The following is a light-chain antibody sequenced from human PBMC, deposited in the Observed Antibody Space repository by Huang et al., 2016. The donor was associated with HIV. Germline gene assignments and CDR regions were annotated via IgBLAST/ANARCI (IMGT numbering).Light chain of an antibody. CDR3: QQSDNIPPT. CDR2: GAS. Sequence: DIQMTQSPSSLSASVGDRVTITCRASQNINSYLNWYQKKPGKAPKVLIYGASILQSGVPGRVSGSGSGTDFTLTISSLQPDDFATYYCQQSDNIPPTFGQGTRV. J-gene: IGKJ1*01. CDR1: QNINSY. V-gene: IGKV1-39*01.